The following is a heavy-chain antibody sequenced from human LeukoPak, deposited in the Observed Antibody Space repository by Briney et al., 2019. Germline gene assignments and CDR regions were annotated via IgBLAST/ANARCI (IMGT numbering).Heavy chain of an antibody. D-gene: IGHD2-8*01. CDR1: GFTFSTSW. Sequence: PGGSLRLSCAASGFTFSTSWMHWVRQAPGKGLVWVSRINSDGGGTNYADPVKGRFTISRDNARHTLYLQMNSLRAEDTAVYYCARPYVSTRNVFAVWGQGTVVTVSS. J-gene: IGHJ3*01. CDR3: ARPYVSTRNVFAV. CDR2: INSDGGGT. V-gene: IGHV3-74*01.